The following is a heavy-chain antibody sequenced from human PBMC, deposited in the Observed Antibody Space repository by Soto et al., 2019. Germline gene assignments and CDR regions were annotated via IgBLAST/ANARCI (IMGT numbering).Heavy chain of an antibody. Sequence: SVKVSCKASGYTFTSYDINWVRQATGQGLEWMGWMNPNSGNTGYAQKFQGRVTMTRNTSISTAYMELSSLRSEDTAVYYCARGLTPRIFGVVIPYYYYGMDVWGQGTTVTVSS. CDR1: GYTFTSYD. CDR3: ARGLTPRIFGVVIPYYYYGMDV. D-gene: IGHD3-3*01. V-gene: IGHV1-8*01. CDR2: MNPNSGNT. J-gene: IGHJ6*02.